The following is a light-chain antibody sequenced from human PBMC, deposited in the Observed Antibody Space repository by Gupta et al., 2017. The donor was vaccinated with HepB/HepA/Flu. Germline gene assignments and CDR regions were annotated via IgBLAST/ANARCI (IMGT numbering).Light chain of an antibody. CDR2: DAY. Sequence: EIVLTQSPATLSVSPGEGATLSCRASHDIPNNVAWYQQKPGQAPRLLIHDAYTRATGIPARLRGGGSGTEFTITISSLQSEDFAVYLCQQYEKWPPWTFGQGTKVEV. J-gene: IGKJ1*01. CDR3: QQYEKWPPWT. V-gene: IGKV3-15*01. CDR1: HDIPNN.